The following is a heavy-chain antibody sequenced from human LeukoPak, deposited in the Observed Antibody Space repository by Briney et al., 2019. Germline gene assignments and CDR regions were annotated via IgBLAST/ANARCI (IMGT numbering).Heavy chain of an antibody. Sequence: VASVKVSCKASGYTFTGYYMHWVRQAPGQGLEWMGWINPNSGGTNYAQKFQGRVTMTRDTSISTAYMELSRLRSDDTAVYYCARGNRGTTSFFGYWGQGTLVTVSS. D-gene: IGHD1-7*01. V-gene: IGHV1-2*02. CDR3: ARGNRGTTSFFGY. CDR1: GYTFTGYY. J-gene: IGHJ4*02. CDR2: INPNSGGT.